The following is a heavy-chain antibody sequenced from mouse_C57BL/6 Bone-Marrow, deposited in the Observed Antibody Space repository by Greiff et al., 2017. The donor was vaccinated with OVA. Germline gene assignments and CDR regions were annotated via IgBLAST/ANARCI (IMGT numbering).Heavy chain of an antibody. CDR1: GYTFTDYY. D-gene: IGHD2-4*01. CDR2: IYPGSGNT. CDR3: ARYDYERDWYFDV. Sequence: VQRVESGPELVQPGASVKISCKASGYTFTDYYINWVKQRPGQGLEWIGWIYPGSGNTKYNEKFKGKATLTVDTSSSTAYMQLSSLTSEDSAVYFCARYDYERDWYFDVWGTGTTVTVSS. J-gene: IGHJ1*03. V-gene: IGHV1-84*01.